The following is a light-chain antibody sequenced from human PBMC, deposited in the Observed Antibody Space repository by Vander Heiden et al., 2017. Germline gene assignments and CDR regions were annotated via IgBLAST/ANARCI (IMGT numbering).Light chain of an antibody. CDR1: NIGRKS. Sequence: SYVLTQPPPVSVAPRQTARITRGGNNIGRKSVHWHQQKPGQAPVLVVYDDSDRPSGIPERFSGSNSGNTATLTISRVEAGDEADYYCQVWDSDNDHVVFGGGTKLTVL. J-gene: IGLJ2*01. CDR3: QVWDSDNDHVV. V-gene: IGLV3-21*02. CDR2: DDS.